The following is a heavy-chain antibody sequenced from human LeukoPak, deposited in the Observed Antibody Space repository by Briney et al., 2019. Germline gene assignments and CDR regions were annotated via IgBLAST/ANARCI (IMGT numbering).Heavy chain of an antibody. CDR1: GFTFSNAW. CDR3: ARDRAAVVLDY. CDR2: ISSSSSYI. Sequence: PGGSLRLSCAASGFTFSNAWMSWVRQAPGKGLEWVSSISSSSSYIYYADSVKGRFTISRDNAKNSLYLQMNSLRAEDTAVYYCARDRAAVVLDYWGQGTLVTVSS. V-gene: IGHV3-21*01. D-gene: IGHD6-19*01. J-gene: IGHJ4*02.